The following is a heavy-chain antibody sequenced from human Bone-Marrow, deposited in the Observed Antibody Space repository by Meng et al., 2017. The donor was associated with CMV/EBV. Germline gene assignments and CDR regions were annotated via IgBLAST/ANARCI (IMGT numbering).Heavy chain of an antibody. D-gene: IGHD3-22*01. J-gene: IGHJ4*02. Sequence: SGGTFSSYAISWVRQAPGLGLEWMGGIIPIFGTANYAQKFQGRVTITADESTSTAYMELSSLRSEDTAVYYCASPVYYYDSSGYPLAYWGQGTLVTVSS. CDR1: GGTFSSYA. V-gene: IGHV1-69*01. CDR3: ASPVYYYDSSGYPLAY. CDR2: IIPIFGTA.